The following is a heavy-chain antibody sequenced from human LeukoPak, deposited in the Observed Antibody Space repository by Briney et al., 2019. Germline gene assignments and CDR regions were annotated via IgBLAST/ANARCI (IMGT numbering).Heavy chain of an antibody. D-gene: IGHD4-17*01. Sequence: ASVKVSRKASGYTFTSYGISWVRQAPGQGLEWMGWISAYNGNTNYAQKLQGRVTMTRDTSTSTVYMELSSLRSEDTAVYYCARSDYGDPNWFDPWGQGTLVTVSS. CDR1: GYTFTSYG. CDR2: ISAYNGNT. CDR3: ARSDYGDPNWFDP. V-gene: IGHV1-18*01. J-gene: IGHJ5*02.